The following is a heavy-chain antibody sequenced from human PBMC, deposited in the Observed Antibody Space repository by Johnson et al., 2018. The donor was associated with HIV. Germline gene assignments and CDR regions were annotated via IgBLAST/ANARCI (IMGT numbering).Heavy chain of an antibody. J-gene: IGHJ3*02. Sequence: VQLVESGGGVVQPGGSLRLSCAASGFTFSNAWMSWVRQAPGKGLAWVGRIKSKTDGGTTDYAAPVKGRFTISRDDSKNTLYLQMNSLKTEDTAVYYCTTAFTVTGAFDIWGQGTMVTVSS. CDR3: TTAFTVTGAFDI. D-gene: IGHD4-17*01. CDR2: IKSKTDGGTT. V-gene: IGHV3-15*01. CDR1: GFTFSNAW.